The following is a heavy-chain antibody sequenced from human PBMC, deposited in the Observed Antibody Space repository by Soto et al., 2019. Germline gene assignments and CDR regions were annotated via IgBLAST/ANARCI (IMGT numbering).Heavy chain of an antibody. CDR2: ISAYNGNT. CDR1: GYTFTSYG. D-gene: IGHD3-10*01. V-gene: IGHV1-18*01. Sequence: QVQLVQSGAEVKKPGASVKVSCKASGYTFTSYGISWVRQAPGQGLEWMGWISAYNGNTNYAQKLQGRGTMTTDTSTSTAYMELRSLRSDDTAVYYGASNYLYYYGSGNTNYYGMDVWGQGTTVTVSS. CDR3: ASNYLYYYGSGNTNYYGMDV. J-gene: IGHJ6*02.